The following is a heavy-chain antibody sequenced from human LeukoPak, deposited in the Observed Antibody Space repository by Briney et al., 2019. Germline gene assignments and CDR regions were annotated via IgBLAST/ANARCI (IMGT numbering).Heavy chain of an antibody. CDR3: AKDGGLWVSAHWGDS. Sequence: GGSLRLSCTASGFTFSSYTMSWVRQAPGKGLKWVSTITTGGPNTYYADSVKGRFTVSRDDSENTLCLQMNSLRAEDTAVYYCAKDGGLWVSAHWGDSWGRGTLVTVSS. CDR2: ITTGGPNT. CDR1: GFTFSSYT. V-gene: IGHV3-23*01. D-gene: IGHD7-27*01. J-gene: IGHJ4*02.